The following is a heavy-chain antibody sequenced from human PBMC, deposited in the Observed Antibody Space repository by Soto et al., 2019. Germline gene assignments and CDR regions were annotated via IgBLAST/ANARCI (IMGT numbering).Heavy chain of an antibody. J-gene: IGHJ4*02. CDR1: GGTFSSYT. CDR3: ARDRGRDDYNDRLDY. D-gene: IGHD4-4*01. CDR2: IIPILGIA. Sequence: QVQLVQSGAEVKKPGSSVKVSCKASGGTFSSYTISWVRQAPGQGLEWMGRIIPILGIANYAQKFQGRVTITADKSTSTAYMELSSLRSEDTAVYYCARDRGRDDYNDRLDYWGQGTLVTVSS. V-gene: IGHV1-69*08.